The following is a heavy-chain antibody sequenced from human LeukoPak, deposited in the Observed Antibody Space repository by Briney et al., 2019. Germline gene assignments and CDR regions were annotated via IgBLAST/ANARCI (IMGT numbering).Heavy chain of an antibody. V-gene: IGHV4-38-2*01. D-gene: IGHD3-10*01. J-gene: IGHJ5*02. CDR2: IWNTGRT. CDR1: GYSISSGYY. CDR3: ARRIRGFGFDP. Sequence: NPSETPSLTCAVSGYSISSGYYWGWIRPPPGKGLEWIGTIWNTGRTYYNPSLNSRVTISLDTSKNLFSLKLTSMTAADTAFYYCARRIRGFGFDPWGQGTLVTVS.